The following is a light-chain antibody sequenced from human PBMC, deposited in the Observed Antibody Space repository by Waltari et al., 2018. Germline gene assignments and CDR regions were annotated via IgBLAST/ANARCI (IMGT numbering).Light chain of an antibody. Sequence: QSALTQPASLSGSPGQSITISCTGTSSDVGYYNYVSWYPHYPAKAPKLTIYDVTNRPSGISRRFCGSKSGNTASLTISGLRAEDETDYYCSSYTTSGLYVFGSGTQVTVL. CDR2: DVT. CDR1: SSDVGYYNY. CDR3: SSYTTSGLYV. V-gene: IGLV2-14*03. J-gene: IGLJ1*01.